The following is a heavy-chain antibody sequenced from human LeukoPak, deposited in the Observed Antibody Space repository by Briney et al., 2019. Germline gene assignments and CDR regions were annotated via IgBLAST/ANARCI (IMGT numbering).Heavy chain of an antibody. CDR1: GFTFSSYG. V-gene: IGHV3-30*03. D-gene: IGHD3-10*01. Sequence: GGSLRLSCAASGFTFSSYGMHWVRQAPGKGLEWVAVISYDGSNKYYADSVKGRFTISRDNSKNTLYLQMNSLRAEDTAVYYCARDRHGSGSYYKLGYYYYGMDVWGQGTTVTVSS. J-gene: IGHJ6*02. CDR3: ARDRHGSGSYYKLGYYYYGMDV. CDR2: ISYDGSNK.